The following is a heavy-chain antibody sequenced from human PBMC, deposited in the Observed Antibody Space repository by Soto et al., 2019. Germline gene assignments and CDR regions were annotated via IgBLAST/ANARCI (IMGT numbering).Heavy chain of an antibody. CDR2: IWYDGSKT. V-gene: IGHV3-33*01. Sequence: QVQLVESGGGVVQPGRSLRLSCAASGFTFSNYGMHWVRQAPGKGLEWVAVIWYDGSKTYYADSVKGRFTISRDESKNTLFLQMNSLIAEDTAVDYCARDSGVVAPTFDYWGQGTRVTVSS. J-gene: IGHJ4*02. CDR3: ARDSGVVAPTFDY. D-gene: IGHD5-12*01. CDR1: GFTFSNYG.